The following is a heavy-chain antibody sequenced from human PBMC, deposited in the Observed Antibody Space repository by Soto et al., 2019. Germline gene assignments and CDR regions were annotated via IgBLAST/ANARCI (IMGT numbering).Heavy chain of an antibody. V-gene: IGHV3-49*03. CDR3: TSTYDFWSGTINYGMDV. CDR2: IRSKAYGGTT. CDR1: GFTFGDYA. Sequence: PGGSLRLSCTASGFTFGDYAMSWFRQAPGKGLEWVGFIRSKAYGGTTEYAASVKGRFTISRDDSKSIAYLQMNSLKTEDTAVYYCTSTYDFWSGTINYGMDVWGQGTTVTVSS. J-gene: IGHJ6*02. D-gene: IGHD3-3*01.